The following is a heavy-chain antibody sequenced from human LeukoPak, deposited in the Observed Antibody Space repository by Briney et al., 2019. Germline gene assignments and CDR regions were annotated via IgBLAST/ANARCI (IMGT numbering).Heavy chain of an antibody. CDR3: ARDQWELRSGAFDI. V-gene: IGHV3-11*01. CDR1: GFTFSDYY. J-gene: IGHJ3*02. Sequence: GGSLRLSCAASGFTFSDYYMSWIRQAPGKGLEWVSYISSSGSTIYYADSVKGRFTISRDNAKNSLYLQMNSLRAEDTAVYYCARDQWELRSGAFDIWGQGTMVTVSS. CDR2: ISSSGSTI. D-gene: IGHD1-26*01.